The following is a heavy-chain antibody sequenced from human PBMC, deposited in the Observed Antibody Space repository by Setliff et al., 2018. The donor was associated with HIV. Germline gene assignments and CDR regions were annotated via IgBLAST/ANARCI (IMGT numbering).Heavy chain of an antibody. CDR1: GFSFSTYG. CDR3: AREWAVAGRGGAFDI. J-gene: IGHJ3*02. D-gene: IGHD6-19*01. V-gene: IGHV3-33*08. CDR2: IWHDGSNK. Sequence: HPGGSLRLSCAASGFSFSTYGMHWVRQAPGKGLEWVAVIWHDGSNKYYGDSVKGRFTISRDNSKNTLYLQMNSLRAEDTAVYYCAREWAVAGRGGAFDIWGQGTMVTVSS.